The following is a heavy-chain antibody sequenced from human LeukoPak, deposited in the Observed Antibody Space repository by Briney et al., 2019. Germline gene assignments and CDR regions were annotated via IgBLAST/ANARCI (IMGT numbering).Heavy chain of an antibody. D-gene: IGHD2-2*01. CDR3: ARAWCGSTSCFYYYYGMDV. V-gene: IGHV7-4-1*02. J-gene: IGHJ6*02. CDR2: INTNTGNP. CDR1: GYTFTSYQ. Sequence: GASVKVSCKASGYTFTSYQMHWVRQAPGQGLEWMGWINTNTGNPTYAQGFTGRFVFSLDTSVSTAYLQISSLKAEDTAVYYCARAWCGSTSCFYYYYGMDVGGQGTTVTVSS.